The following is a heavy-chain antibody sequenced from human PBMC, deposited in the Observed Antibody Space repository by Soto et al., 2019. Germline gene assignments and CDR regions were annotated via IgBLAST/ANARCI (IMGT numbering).Heavy chain of an antibody. CDR3: AKGTTLTVGATLDYFDY. D-gene: IGHD1-26*01. V-gene: IGHV3-30*18. J-gene: IGHJ4*02. Sequence: PGGSLRLSCAASGFTFSSYGMHWVRQAPGKGLEWVAVISYDGSNKYYADSVKGRFTISRDNSKNTLYLQMNSLRAEDTAVYYCAKGTTLTVGATLDYFDYWGQGTLVTVSS. CDR2: ISYDGSNK. CDR1: GFTFSSYG.